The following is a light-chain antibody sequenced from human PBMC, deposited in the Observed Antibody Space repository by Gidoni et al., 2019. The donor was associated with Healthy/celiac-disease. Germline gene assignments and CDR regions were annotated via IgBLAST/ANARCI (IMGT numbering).Light chain of an antibody. J-gene: IGKJ1*01. Sequence: EIVLTQSPGTRSLSPEERAPLSCRASQMVSSSYLAWSQQNPGQAPRLLIYGASSRATGSPDRFRGRGSGTDFTLTISRLEPEDLAVYYWQQYGSSPWTFGQGTKVEIK. V-gene: IGKV3-20*01. CDR1: QMVSSSY. CDR3: QQYGSSPWT. CDR2: GAS.